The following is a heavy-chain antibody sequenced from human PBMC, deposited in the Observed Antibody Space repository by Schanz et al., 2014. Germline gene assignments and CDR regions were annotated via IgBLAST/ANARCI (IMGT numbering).Heavy chain of an antibody. CDR2: ISSSGSTI. Sequence: QAQLVESGGGVVQPGGSLRLSCSASGFTFSSYSMYWVRQAPGKGLEWVSYISSSGSTIYYADSVKGRFTISRDNAKNSLYLQMNSLRVEDTAVYYCARDLISSGWYGWGQGTLVTVSS. CDR1: GFTFSSYS. V-gene: IGHV3-11*01. D-gene: IGHD6-19*01. CDR3: ARDLISSGWYG. J-gene: IGHJ4*02.